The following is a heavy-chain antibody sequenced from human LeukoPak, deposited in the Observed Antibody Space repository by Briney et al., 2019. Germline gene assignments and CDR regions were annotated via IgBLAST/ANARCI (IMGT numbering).Heavy chain of an antibody. D-gene: IGHD5/OR15-5a*01. CDR2: ISGSGSNT. CDR1: GLAFSTYA. V-gene: IGHV3-23*01. Sequence: PGGSLRLSCAASGLAFSTYALTWVRQGPGKGREGVAAISGSGSNTYYADSVKGRFTISRDSSKSTMYLQMNSLRADAAAVYYCAKVARVSAIRGYFDYWGQGALVTVSS. CDR3: AKVARVSAIRGYFDY. J-gene: IGHJ4*02.